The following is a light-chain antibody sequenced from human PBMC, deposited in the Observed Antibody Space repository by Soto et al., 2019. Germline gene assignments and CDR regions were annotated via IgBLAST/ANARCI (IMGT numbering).Light chain of an antibody. CDR3: CSQAGRSTLV. V-gene: IGLV2-23*01. J-gene: IGLJ2*01. CDR2: EGS. Sequence: QSVLTQPASVSGSPGQSITISCTGTSSDVGSYKLVSWYQQHPGKAPKLMMYEGSKRPSGVSNRFSGSKSGNTASRPISGLQAEEEADYYCCSQAGRSTLVCGGGTQLTVL. CDR1: SSDVGSYKL.